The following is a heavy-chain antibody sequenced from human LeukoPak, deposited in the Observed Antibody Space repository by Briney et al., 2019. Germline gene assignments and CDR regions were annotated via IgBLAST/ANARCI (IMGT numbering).Heavy chain of an antibody. Sequence: SETLSLTCTVSGGSISSHYWSWIRQPPGKGLEWIGHIYYSGSTNYHPSLKSRVTISLDTSKNRFSLKLSSVTAADTAVYYCARLGSATYDYWGQGTLVTVSS. CDR1: GGSISSHY. CDR3: ARLGSATYDY. CDR2: IYYSGST. D-gene: IGHD1-26*01. V-gene: IGHV4-59*08. J-gene: IGHJ4*02.